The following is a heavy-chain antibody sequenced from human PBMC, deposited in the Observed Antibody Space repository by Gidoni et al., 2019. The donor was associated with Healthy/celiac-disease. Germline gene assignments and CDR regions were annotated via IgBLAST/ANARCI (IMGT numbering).Heavy chain of an antibody. CDR3: AKDLGGSGSYWVPGDYYYGMDV. Sequence: EVQLVESGGGLVQPGRSLRLSCAASGFTFDDYAMHWVRQAPGKGLEWVSGISWNSGSIGYADSVKGRFTISRDNAKNSLYLQMNSLRAEDTALYYCAKDLGGSGSYWVPGDYYYGMDVWGQGTTVTVSS. CDR1: GFTFDDYA. J-gene: IGHJ6*02. CDR2: ISWNSGSI. V-gene: IGHV3-9*01. D-gene: IGHD3-10*01.